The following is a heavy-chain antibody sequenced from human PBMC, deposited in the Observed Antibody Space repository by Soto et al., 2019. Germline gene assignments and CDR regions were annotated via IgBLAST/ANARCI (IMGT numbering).Heavy chain of an antibody. J-gene: IGHJ4*02. V-gene: IGHV3-9*01. D-gene: IGHD5-12*01. Sequence: GGSLRLSCAASGFTFDDYAMHWVRQAPGKGLEWVSGISWTSGSIGYADSVKGRFTISRDNAKNSLYLQMNSLRAEDTALYYCAKDAYGYNTWFDYWGQGTLVTVSS. CDR2: ISWTSGSI. CDR3: AKDAYGYNTWFDY. CDR1: GFTFDDYA.